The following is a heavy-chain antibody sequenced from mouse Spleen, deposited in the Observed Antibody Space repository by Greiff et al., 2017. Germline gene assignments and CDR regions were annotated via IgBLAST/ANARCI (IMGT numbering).Heavy chain of an antibody. CDR2: IYPGSGST. CDR1: GYTFTSYW. V-gene: IGHV1-55*01. J-gene: IGHJ4*01. D-gene: IGHD3-2*02. CDR3: ASSRRQLRLRHAMDY. Sequence: VQLQQPGAELVKPGASVKMSCKASGYTFTSYWITWVKQRPGQGLEWIGDIYPGSGSTNYNEKFKSKATLTVDTSSSTAYMQLSSLTSEDSAVYYCASSRRQLRLRHAMDYWGQGTSVTVSS.